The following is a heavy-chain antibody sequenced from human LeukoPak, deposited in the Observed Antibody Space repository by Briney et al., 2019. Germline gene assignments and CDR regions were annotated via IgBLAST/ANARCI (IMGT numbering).Heavy chain of an antibody. Sequence: GGSLRLSCVASGFTFSSYAMSWVRQAPGKGLEWVSTIAGSGATTYYADSVKGRFTISRDNSKNTLYLQMNSLRAEDTAVYYCARDAGSRAFDYWGQGTLVTVSS. V-gene: IGHV3-23*01. CDR3: ARDAGSRAFDY. CDR1: GFTFSSYA. CDR2: IAGSGATT. D-gene: IGHD6-6*01. J-gene: IGHJ4*02.